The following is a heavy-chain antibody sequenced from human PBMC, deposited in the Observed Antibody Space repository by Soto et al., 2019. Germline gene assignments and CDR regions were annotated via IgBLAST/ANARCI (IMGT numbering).Heavy chain of an antibody. CDR3: ARRHVSIAAPQYYYNGMDV. V-gene: IGHV1-18*04. D-gene: IGHD6-6*01. CDR1: GYTFTSYG. CDR2: ISAYNGNT. Sequence: QVQLVQSGAEVKKPGASVKVSCKASGYTFTSYGITWVRQAPGQGLEWMGWISAYNGNTNYAQKLQGRVTMTTDTSTSTAYMELRSLRSDDTAVYNGARRHVSIAAPQYYYNGMDVWGQGTTVTVSS. J-gene: IGHJ6*02.